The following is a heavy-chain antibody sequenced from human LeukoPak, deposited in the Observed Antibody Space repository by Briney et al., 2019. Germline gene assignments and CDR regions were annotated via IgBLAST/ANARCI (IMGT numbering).Heavy chain of an antibody. V-gene: IGHV1-2*02. CDR1: GYTFTGYY. D-gene: IGHD1-26*01. CDR2: INPNSGGT. J-gene: IGHJ4*02. Sequence: ASVKVSCKASGYTFTGYYMHLVRQAPGQGLEWMGWINPNSGGTNYAQKFQGRVTITRDTSISTAYMELSRLRSDDTAVYYCARVRNIVGAIDIDYWGQGTLVTVSS. CDR3: ARVRNIVGAIDIDY.